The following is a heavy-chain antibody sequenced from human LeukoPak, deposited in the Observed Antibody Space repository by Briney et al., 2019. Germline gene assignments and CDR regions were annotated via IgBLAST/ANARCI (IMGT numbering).Heavy chain of an antibody. V-gene: IGHV4-39*07. D-gene: IGHD2/OR15-2a*01. Sequence: HSETLSLTCTVSGGSISSSSYYWGWIRQPPGKGLEWIGSIYYSGSTYYNPSLKSRVTISVDTSKNQFSLKLSSVTAADTAVYYCARVSLIVAIGHWGQGTLVTVSS. J-gene: IGHJ4*02. CDR2: IYYSGST. CDR3: ARVSLIVAIGH. CDR1: GGSISSSSYY.